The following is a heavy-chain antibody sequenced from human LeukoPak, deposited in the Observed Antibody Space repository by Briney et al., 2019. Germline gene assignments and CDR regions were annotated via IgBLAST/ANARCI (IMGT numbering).Heavy chain of an antibody. D-gene: IGHD5-18*01. Sequence: SQTLSLTSTVSGGSISSGSYYWSWIRQPAGKGLEWIGRIYTSGSTNYNPSRKTRVTISVDTSKNQFSLKLSSVTTADSAGYYCARARGYSYGYPIDDGGQGSLVTVYS. CDR3: ARARGYSYGYPIDD. J-gene: IGHJ4*02. CDR1: GGSISSGSYY. V-gene: IGHV4-61*02. CDR2: IYTSGST.